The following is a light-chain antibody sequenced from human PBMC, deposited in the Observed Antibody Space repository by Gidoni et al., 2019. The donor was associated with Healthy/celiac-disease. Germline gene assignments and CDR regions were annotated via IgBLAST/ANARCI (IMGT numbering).Light chain of an antibody. CDR3: QQYDNLPRPLT. Sequence: DIQMTQSPSSLSASVGDRVTITCQASPDISNNLNWYQQKPGKAPELLIYDASNLATGVPSRFSGSGSGTDFTFTISSLQPEDIATYYCQQYDNLPRPLTFGGGTKVEIK. CDR1: PDISNN. CDR2: DAS. V-gene: IGKV1-33*01. J-gene: IGKJ4*01.